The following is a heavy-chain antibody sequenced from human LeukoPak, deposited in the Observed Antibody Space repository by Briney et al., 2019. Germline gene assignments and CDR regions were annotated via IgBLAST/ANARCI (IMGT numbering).Heavy chain of an antibody. Sequence: GGSLRLSCAASGFTFSSYEMNWVRQAPGKGLEWVSYISSSGSTIYYADSVKGRFTISRDNAKNSLHLQMNSLRAEDTAVYYCARVEPGYSSSWYGVDYWGQGTLVTVSS. V-gene: IGHV3-48*03. CDR1: GFTFSSYE. CDR3: ARVEPGYSSSWYGVDY. J-gene: IGHJ4*02. D-gene: IGHD6-13*01. CDR2: ISSSGSTI.